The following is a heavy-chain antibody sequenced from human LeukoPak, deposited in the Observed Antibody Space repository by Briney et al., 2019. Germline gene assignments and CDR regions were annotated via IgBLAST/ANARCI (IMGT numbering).Heavy chain of an antibody. Sequence: SETLSLTCTVSGGSISGSYWSWIRQPPGKGLEWIGYIYYSGSTYYNPSLKSRVTILVDMSENQVSLHLSSVTAADTAVYFCAREERGRAAVTGIRWYAFDVWGQGTRVTVSS. J-gene: IGHJ3*01. D-gene: IGHD2-21*02. CDR1: GGSISGSY. CDR3: AREERGRAAVTGIRWYAFDV. V-gene: IGHV4-59*04. CDR2: IYYSGST.